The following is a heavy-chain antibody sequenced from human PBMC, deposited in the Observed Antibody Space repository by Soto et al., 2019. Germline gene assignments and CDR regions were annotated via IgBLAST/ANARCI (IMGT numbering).Heavy chain of an antibody. D-gene: IGHD4-17*01. CDR2: IYDGGTT. CDR3: ARDIHDYGDYGY. CDR1: GFTVSSNY. V-gene: IGHV3-53*01. Sequence: EVQLVESGGGLIQPGGSLRLSCVASGFTVSSNYMTWVRQAPGKGLEWVSVIYDGGTTYYADSVKGRFTISRDNSKNTRYLQMNNLRAEDSAVYYCARDIHDYGDYGYWGQGTLVTVSS. J-gene: IGHJ4*02.